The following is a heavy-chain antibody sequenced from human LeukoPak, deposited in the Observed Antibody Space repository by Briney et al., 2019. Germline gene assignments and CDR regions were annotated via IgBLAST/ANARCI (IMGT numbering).Heavy chain of an antibody. CDR2: TYHRSKWYN. D-gene: IGHD3-22*01. V-gene: IGHV6-1*01. Sequence: SQTLSLTCAISGDSVSSNIVAWNWIRQSPSGGLEWLGRTYHRSKWYNNYAVSMKSRITVNPDTSKNQFSLQLNSVTPEDTAVYYCAREDDDSGFSYWGQGTLSPSPQ. CDR1: GDSVSSNIVA. J-gene: IGHJ4*02. CDR3: AREDDDSGFSY.